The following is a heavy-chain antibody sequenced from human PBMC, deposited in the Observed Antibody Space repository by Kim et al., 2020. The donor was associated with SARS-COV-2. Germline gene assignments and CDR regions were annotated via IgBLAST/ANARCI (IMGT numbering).Heavy chain of an antibody. CDR3: ARGFYGSGSYNY. D-gene: IGHD3-10*01. CDR2: IYTSGST. Sequence: SETLSLTCTVSGGSISSGSYYWSWIRQPAGKGLEWIGRIYTSGSTNYNPSLKSRVTISVDTSKNQFSLKLSSVTAADTAVYYCARGFYGSGSYNYWGQGTLVTVSS. V-gene: IGHV4-61*02. CDR1: GGSISSGSYY. J-gene: IGHJ4*02.